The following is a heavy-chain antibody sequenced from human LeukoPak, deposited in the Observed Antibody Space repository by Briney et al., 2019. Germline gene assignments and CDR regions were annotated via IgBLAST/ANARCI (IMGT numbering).Heavy chain of an antibody. J-gene: IGHJ4*02. CDR1: GYTLTRYD. CDR2: MNPNSGNT. V-gene: IGHV1-8*01. CDR3: ARGYGSSGYYFDY. D-gene: IGHD3-22*01. Sequence: ASVKVSCKASGYTLTRYDINWVRQATGQGLEWMGWMNPNSGNTGYAQKFQGRVTMTRNTSISTAYMELSSLRSEDTAVYYCARGYGSSGYYFDYWGQGTLVTVSS.